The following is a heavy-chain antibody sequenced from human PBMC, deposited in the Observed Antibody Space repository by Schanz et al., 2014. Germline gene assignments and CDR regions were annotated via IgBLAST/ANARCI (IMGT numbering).Heavy chain of an antibody. V-gene: IGHV3-30*02. D-gene: IGHD3-10*01. J-gene: IGHJ5*02. CDR2: IEFDGIKK. CDR3: AKDQLANYRGSGYNWFDP. CDR1: GFTFSSYG. Sequence: VLLVESGGGLVTPGESLRLSCAASGFTFSSYGMHWVRQAPGKGLEWVSFIEFDGIKKFYADSVKGRFSVSRDNSKNTLYLQMNSLRADDTAVYYCAKDQLANYRGSGYNWFDPWGQGTLVTVSS.